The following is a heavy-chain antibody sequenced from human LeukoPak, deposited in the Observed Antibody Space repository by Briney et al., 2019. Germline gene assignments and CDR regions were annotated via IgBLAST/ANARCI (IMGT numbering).Heavy chain of an antibody. J-gene: IGHJ4*02. D-gene: IGHD3-22*01. V-gene: IGHV4-34*01. CDR3: AREGPDSSGYYYGLDY. Sequence: SETLSLTCAVYGGSFSGYYWSWIRQPPGKGLEWIGEINHSGSTNYNPSLKSRVTISVDTSKNQFSLKLSFVTAADTAVYYCAREGPDSSGYYYGLDYWGQGTLVTVSS. CDR1: GGSFSGYY. CDR2: INHSGST.